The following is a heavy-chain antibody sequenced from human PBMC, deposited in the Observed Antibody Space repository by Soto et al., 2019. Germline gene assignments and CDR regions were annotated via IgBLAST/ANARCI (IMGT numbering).Heavy chain of an antibody. D-gene: IGHD2-15*01. CDR3: AREAAATPYFEY. J-gene: IGHJ4*02. CDR2: IYYTGST. CDR1: GDSVRNGGYY. Sequence: QVQLQESGPGLVKPSHTLSLTCTVSGDSVRNGGYYWNWSRQYPGKGLEWIGYIYYTGSTSYNPSLESRLTISAETSKNQFSLRLRSVTAADTAVYYCAREAAATPYFEYWGQGALVTISS. V-gene: IGHV4-31*03.